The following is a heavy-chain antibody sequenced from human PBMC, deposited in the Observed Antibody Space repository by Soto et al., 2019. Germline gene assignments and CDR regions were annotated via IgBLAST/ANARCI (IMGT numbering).Heavy chain of an antibody. CDR1: GYTFTGYY. Sequence: ASVKVSCKASGYTFTGYYMHWVRQAPGQGLEWMGWINPNSGGTNYAQKFQGRVTMTRDTSISTAYMELSRLRSDDTAVYYCATPDKVGDGYNSIFYYYYYGMDVWGQGTTVTVSS. CDR3: ATPDKVGDGYNSIFYYYYYGMDV. D-gene: IGHD5-12*01. CDR2: INPNSGGT. V-gene: IGHV1-2*02. J-gene: IGHJ6*02.